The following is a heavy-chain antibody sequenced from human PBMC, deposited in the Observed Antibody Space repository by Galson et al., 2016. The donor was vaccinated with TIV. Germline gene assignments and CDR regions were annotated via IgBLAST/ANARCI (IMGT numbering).Heavy chain of an antibody. J-gene: IGHJ3*01. CDR3: ARERITYTLRCAFNL. D-gene: IGHD4-17*01. V-gene: IGHV3-74*01. CDR2: VNTDGSIS. Sequence: SLTLSCAASGFTFSSHWMHWVRQAPGKGLVWVSRVNTDGSISIYSDSLKGRFPVSRDNSKNTLYLQMNNLRAEDRGIYYCARERITYTLRCAFNLGGRGTWSPSLQ. CDR1: GFTFSSHW.